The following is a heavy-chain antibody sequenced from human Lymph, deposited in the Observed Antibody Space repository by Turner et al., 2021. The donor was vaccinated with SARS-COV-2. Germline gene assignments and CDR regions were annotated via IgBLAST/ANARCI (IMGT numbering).Heavy chain of an antibody. Sequence: EVTLVESGGGVVQHGGSLSLSCAASGFTFDDYAMHWVRQAPGKGLEWVFLTSGDGGSTYYADSVKGRFTISRDDSKNSLYLQINSLRTEDTALYYCAKEGLSGRRLQFVPYFAYWGQGTLVSVSS. CDR2: TSGDGGST. CDR1: GFTFDDYA. V-gene: IGHV3-43*02. J-gene: IGHJ4*02. D-gene: IGHD5-12*01. CDR3: AKEGLSGRRLQFVPYFAY.